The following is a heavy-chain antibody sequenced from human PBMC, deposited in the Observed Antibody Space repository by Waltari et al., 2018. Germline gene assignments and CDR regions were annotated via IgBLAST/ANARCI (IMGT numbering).Heavy chain of an antibody. V-gene: IGHV4-34*01. J-gene: IGHJ5*02. D-gene: IGHD3-22*01. Sequence: QVQLQQWGAGLLKPSETLSLTCAVYGGSFSGYYWSWIRQPPGKGLEWIWEINHSGSTNYNPSLKSRVTISVDTSKNQFSLKLSSVTAADTAVYYCARWRYYDSSGSYNWFDPWGQGTLVTVSS. CDR3: ARWRYYDSSGSYNWFDP. CDR1: GGSFSGYY. CDR2: INHSGST.